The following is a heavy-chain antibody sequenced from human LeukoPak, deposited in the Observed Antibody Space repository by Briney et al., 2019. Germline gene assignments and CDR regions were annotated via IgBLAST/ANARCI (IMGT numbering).Heavy chain of an antibody. Sequence: SVKVSCKASGGTFSSYAISWVRQAPGQGLEWMGGIIPIFGIANYAQKFQGRVTITADESTSTAYMELSSLRSEDTAVYYCATDLGRWEYCSGGSCYSFRSAWGQGTLVTVSS. CDR2: IIPIFGIA. V-gene: IGHV1-69*13. CDR1: GGTFSSYA. J-gene: IGHJ4*02. D-gene: IGHD2-15*01. CDR3: ATDLGRWEYCSGGSCYSFRSA.